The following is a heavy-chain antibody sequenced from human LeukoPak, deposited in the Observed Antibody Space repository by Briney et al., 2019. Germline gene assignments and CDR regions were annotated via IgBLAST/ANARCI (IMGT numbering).Heavy chain of an antibody. D-gene: IGHD1-7*01. CDR2: IRSKAYGGTT. CDR1: GFTFGDYT. Sequence: PGGSLRLSCKGSGFTFGDYTVSWVRQAPGKGLQGVSFIRSKAYGGTTEYAASVKGRFTISRDDSKGIAYLQMNSLKTEDTAVYYCARGYRSGTMSPFFDYWGQGTLVTVSS. CDR3: ARGYRSGTMSPFFDY. J-gene: IGHJ4*02. V-gene: IGHV3-49*04.